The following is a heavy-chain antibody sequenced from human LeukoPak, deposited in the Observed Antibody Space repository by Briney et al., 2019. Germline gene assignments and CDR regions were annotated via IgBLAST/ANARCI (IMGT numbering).Heavy chain of an antibody. V-gene: IGHV1-2*02. CDR2: INPNSGGT. J-gene: IGHJ4*02. Sequence: ASVKVSCKASGYTFTSYDINWVRQAPGQGLEWMGWINPNSGGTNYAQKFQGRVTMTRDTSISTAYMELSRLRSDDTAVYYCARDWTRSGFDYWGQGTLVTVSS. CDR3: ARDWTRSGFDY. D-gene: IGHD3/OR15-3a*01. CDR1: GYTFTSYD.